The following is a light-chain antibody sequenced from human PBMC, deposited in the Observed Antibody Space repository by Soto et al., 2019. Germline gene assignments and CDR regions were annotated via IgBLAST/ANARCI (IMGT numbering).Light chain of an antibody. CDR1: QSISNW. CDR3: QQYNSYSPSWT. Sequence: DIQMTQSPSTLSAFMGDRVTITCRASQSISNWLAWYQQKPGKAPKLLIYDASSLESGVPSRFSGNGSGTAFTLTISRLQSDDFATYYCQQYNSYSPSWTFGQGTKVEIK. CDR2: DAS. V-gene: IGKV1-5*01. J-gene: IGKJ1*01.